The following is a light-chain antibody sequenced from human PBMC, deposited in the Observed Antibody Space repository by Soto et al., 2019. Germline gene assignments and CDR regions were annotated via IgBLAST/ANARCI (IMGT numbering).Light chain of an antibody. CDR1: SSDVGGYNY. CDR2: DVS. J-gene: IGLJ1*01. V-gene: IGLV2-14*01. CDR3: SSYTSSSTRV. Sequence: QSALTQPASVSGSPGQSITISCTGTSSDVGGYNYVSWYQQHPGKAPKLMIYDVSNRPSGVSNRFSCSKSGNTASLTISGRQAEDEADDYCSSYTSSSTRVFGTGTKVTVL.